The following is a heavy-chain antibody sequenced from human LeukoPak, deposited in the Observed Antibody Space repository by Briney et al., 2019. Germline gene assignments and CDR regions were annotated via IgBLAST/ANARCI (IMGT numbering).Heavy chain of an antibody. J-gene: IGHJ3*02. CDR3: ARAYSSSSGRDGFDI. D-gene: IGHD6-6*01. V-gene: IGHV3-7*01. CDR2: IKQDGSER. Sequence: GGSLRLSCATSAFTFTDYWMSWFRKAPGKGLEWVANIKQDGSERHYVDSVKGRFTISRDNAKNSLSLQMNSLRDEGTAVYYCARAYSSSSGRDGFDIWGQGTTVVVSA. CDR1: AFTFTDYW.